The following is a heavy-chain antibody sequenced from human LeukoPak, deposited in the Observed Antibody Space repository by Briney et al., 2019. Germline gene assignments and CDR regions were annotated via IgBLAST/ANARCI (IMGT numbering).Heavy chain of an antibody. CDR1: GGTFSSYA. CDR3: ARASIAAGTYNWFDP. D-gene: IGHD6-13*01. J-gene: IGHJ5*02. CDR2: IIPILGIA. V-gene: IGHV1-69*04. Sequence: SVKVSCKASGGTFSSYAISWVRQAPGQGLEWMGRIIPILGIANYAQKFQGRVTITADKSTSTAYMELSSLRSEDTAVYYCARASIAAGTYNWFDPWGQGTLVTVSS.